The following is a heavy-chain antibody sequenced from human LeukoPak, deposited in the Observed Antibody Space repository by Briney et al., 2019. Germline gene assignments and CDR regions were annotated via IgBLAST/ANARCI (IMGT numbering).Heavy chain of an antibody. D-gene: IGHD3-22*01. CDR2: ISGSGGST. Sequence: GGSLRLSCAASGFTFSSYAMSWVRQAPGKGLEWVSAISGSGGSTYYADSVKGRFTISRDNSKNTLYLQMNSLRAEDTAVYYCAKDNSPAFVSSGGSGSSGYYYVWGQGTLVTVSS. J-gene: IGHJ4*02. CDR3: AKDNSPAFVSSGGSGSSGYYYV. V-gene: IGHV3-23*01. CDR1: GFTFSSYA.